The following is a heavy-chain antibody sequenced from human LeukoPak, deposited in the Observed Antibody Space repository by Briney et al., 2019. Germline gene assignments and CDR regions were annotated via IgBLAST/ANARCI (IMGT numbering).Heavy chain of an antibody. Sequence: SETLFLTCTVSGGSISSYYWSWIRQPPGKGLEWIGYIYYSGSTNYNPSLKSRVTISVDTSKNQFSLKLSSVTAADTAVYYCARAPSNSGYNWFDPWGQGTLVTVSS. CDR2: IYYSGST. CDR3: ARAPSNSGYNWFDP. J-gene: IGHJ5*02. V-gene: IGHV4-59*01. CDR1: GGSISSYY. D-gene: IGHD2-2*03.